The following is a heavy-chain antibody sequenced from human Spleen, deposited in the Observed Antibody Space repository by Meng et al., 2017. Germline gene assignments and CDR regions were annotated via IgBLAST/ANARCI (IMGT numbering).Heavy chain of an antibody. V-gene: IGHV4-39*02. CDR1: GGSSISSSYY. D-gene: IGHD4-11*01. J-gene: IGHJ4*02. Sequence: QLPLQASAPGLSNPSAPLSPTCTVSGGSSISSSYYWGWIRQPPGKGLEWIGSIYYSGSTYYNPSLESRATISVDTSQNNLSLKLSSVTAADSAVYYCARGPTTMAHDFDYWGQGTLVTVSS. CDR3: ARGPTTMAHDFDY. CDR2: IYYSGST.